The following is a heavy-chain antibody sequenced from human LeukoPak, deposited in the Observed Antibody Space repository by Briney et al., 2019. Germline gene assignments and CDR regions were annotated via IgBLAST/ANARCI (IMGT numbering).Heavy chain of an antibody. Sequence: PSETLSLTCTVSGGSVSSGRYYWSWIRQPPGKGLEWIGYISYSGSTNYNHSLKSRVTISVDTSKNQFSLRLSSVTAADTAVYYCARHGIDVLLKDYYFDYWGQGTRVTVSS. D-gene: IGHD3-16*01. CDR2: ISYSGST. CDR1: GGSVSSGRYY. J-gene: IGHJ4*02. V-gene: IGHV4-61*01. CDR3: ARHGIDVLLKDYYFDY.